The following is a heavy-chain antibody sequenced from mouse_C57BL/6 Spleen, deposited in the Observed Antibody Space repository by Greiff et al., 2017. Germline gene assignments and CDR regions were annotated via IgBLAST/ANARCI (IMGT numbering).Heavy chain of an antibody. CDR3: AKNGDYSNYYAIDY. D-gene: IGHD2-5*01. Sequence: QVQLQQSGPGLVQPSQSLSITCTVSGFSLTSYGVHWVRQSPGKGLEWLGVIWRGGSTDYNAAFMSRLSITKDNSKSQVFFKMNSLQADDTAIYYCAKNGDYSNYYAIDYWGQGTSVTVSS. V-gene: IGHV2-5*01. J-gene: IGHJ4*01. CDR1: GFSLTSYG. CDR2: IWRGGST.